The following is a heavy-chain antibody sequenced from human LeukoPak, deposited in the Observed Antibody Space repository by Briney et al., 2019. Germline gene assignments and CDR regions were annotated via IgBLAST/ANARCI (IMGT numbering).Heavy chain of an antibody. J-gene: IGHJ4*02. CDR2: ISGYNGNT. D-gene: IGHD2-2*01. V-gene: IGHV1-18*01. Sequence: GASVKVSCKASGYTFTSYGISWVRQAPGQGLEWMGWISGYNGNTNYAQKLQGRVTMTTDTSTSTAYMELRSLRSDDTAVYYCARDVVYCSSTSCSHWGQGTLVTVSS. CDR3: ARDVVYCSSTSCSH. CDR1: GYTFTSYG.